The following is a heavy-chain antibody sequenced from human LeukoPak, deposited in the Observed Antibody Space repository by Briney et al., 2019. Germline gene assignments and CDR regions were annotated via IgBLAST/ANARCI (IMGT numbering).Heavy chain of an antibody. CDR1: GYXFTSYY. CDR2: INPSGGST. Sequence: ASVKVSCKASGYXFTSYYIHWVRQAPGQGHEWMGIINPSGGSTSYAQKFQGRVTMTRDTSTSTVYMELSSLRSEDTAVYYCARGYGSGSPLYYYYYGMDVWGQGTTVTVSS. V-gene: IGHV1-46*01. CDR3: ARGYGSGSPLYYYYYGMDV. J-gene: IGHJ6*02. D-gene: IGHD3-10*01.